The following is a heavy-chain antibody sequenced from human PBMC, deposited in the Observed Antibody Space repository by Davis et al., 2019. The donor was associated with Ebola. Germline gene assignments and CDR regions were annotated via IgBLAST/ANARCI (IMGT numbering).Heavy chain of an antibody. CDR2: INSDGSST. CDR3: AKYAYYYDSSGYYYVDYFDY. CDR1: GFTFSSYW. V-gene: IGHV3-74*01. J-gene: IGHJ4*02. D-gene: IGHD3-22*01. Sequence: GESLKISCAASGFTFSSYWMHWVRQAPGKGLVWVSRINSDGSSTSYADSVKGRFTISRDNAKNTLYLQMNSLRAEDTAVYYCAKYAYYYDSSGYYYVDYFDYWGQGTLVTVSS.